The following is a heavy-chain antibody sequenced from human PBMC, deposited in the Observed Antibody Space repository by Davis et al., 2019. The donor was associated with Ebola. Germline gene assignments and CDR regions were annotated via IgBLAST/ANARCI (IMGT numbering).Heavy chain of an antibody. CDR2: ISAYNGHT. D-gene: IGHD6-6*01. CDR3: ARDNGGSSHHYYYYYYGMDV. J-gene: IGHJ6*02. CDR1: GYTFNSHG. Sequence: AASVKVSCKASGYTFNSHGISWVRRAPGQGLEWMAWISAYNGHTNYAQKFQSRLTFTTDTSTSTAYMELRSLRSDDTAVYYCARDNGGSSHHYYYYYYGMDVWGQGTTVTVSS. V-gene: IGHV1-18*01.